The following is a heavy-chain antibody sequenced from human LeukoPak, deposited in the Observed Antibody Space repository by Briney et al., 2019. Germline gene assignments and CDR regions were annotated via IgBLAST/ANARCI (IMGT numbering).Heavy chain of an antibody. J-gene: IGHJ4*02. Sequence: SQNLSLTCTVSGGSISSGGYYWSWIRQHPGKGLEWIGYIYYSGSTYYNPSLKSRVTISVDTSKNQFSLKLSSVTAADTAVYYCARHDYGGNLDYWGQGTLVTVSS. CDR1: GGSISSGGYY. D-gene: IGHD4-23*01. V-gene: IGHV4-31*03. CDR2: IYYSGST. CDR3: ARHDYGGNLDY.